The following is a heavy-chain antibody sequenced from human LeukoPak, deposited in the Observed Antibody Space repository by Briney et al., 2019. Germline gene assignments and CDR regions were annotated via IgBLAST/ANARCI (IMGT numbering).Heavy chain of an antibody. Sequence: KTSETLSLTCTLSGGSISSYYCSWIRQPPGKGLEWNGYKNENGHTDYNPSLKSRVTISLDTSKNQFSLKLSSVTAADTAVYFCARDVGGGPYYDYWGQGTLVTVSS. V-gene: IGHV4-59*01. CDR3: ARDVGGGPYYDY. CDR2: KNENGHT. D-gene: IGHD2-15*01. J-gene: IGHJ4*02. CDR1: GGSISSYY.